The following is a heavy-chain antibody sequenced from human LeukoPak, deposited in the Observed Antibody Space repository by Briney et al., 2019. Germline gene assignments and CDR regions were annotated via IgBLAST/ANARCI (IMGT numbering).Heavy chain of an antibody. V-gene: IGHV1-46*01. J-gene: IGHJ3*02. CDR2: ITPSGGST. CDR1: GYTFTSYY. Sequence: ASVKVSCKASGYTFTSYYMHWVRQAPGQGLEWMGIITPSGGSTSYAQEFQGRVTMTRDTSTGTVYMELSSLRSEDTAVYYCAGDRVTMIVVPRDAFDIWGQGTMVTVSS. D-gene: IGHD3-22*01. CDR3: AGDRVTMIVVPRDAFDI.